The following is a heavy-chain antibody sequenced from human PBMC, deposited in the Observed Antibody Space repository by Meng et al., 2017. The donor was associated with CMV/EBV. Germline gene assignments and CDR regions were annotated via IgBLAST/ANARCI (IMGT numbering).Heavy chain of an antibody. CDR2: IIPIFGTA. CDR3: ARSLRYCSSTSCYTPVGY. Sequence: FSSYANSWVRQAPGQGLEWMGGIIPIFGTANYAQKFQGRVTITTDESTSTAYMELSSLRSEDTAVYYCARSLRYCSSTSCYTPVGYWGQGTLVTVSS. CDR1: FSSYA. V-gene: IGHV1-69*05. D-gene: IGHD2-2*02. J-gene: IGHJ4*02.